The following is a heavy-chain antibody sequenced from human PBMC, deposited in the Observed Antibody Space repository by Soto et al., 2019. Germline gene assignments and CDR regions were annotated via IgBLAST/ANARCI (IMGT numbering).Heavy chain of an antibody. V-gene: IGHV1-46*01. Sequence: QVQLVQSGAEVKKPGASVKVSCKASGYSFTSYYIHWVRQAPGQGLEWMGIINPSSSTTYAQKFQGSVTMTRDTTTSTVYMELSRLRSEDTAEYYCARVGCSGGSCYAVDYWGQGTLVTVSS. J-gene: IGHJ4*02. CDR2: INPSSST. CDR3: ARVGCSGGSCYAVDY. D-gene: IGHD2-15*01. CDR1: GYSFTSYY.